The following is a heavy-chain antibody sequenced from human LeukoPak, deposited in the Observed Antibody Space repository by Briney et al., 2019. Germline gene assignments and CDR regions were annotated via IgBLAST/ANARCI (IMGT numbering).Heavy chain of an antibody. CDR1: GFTFSSYA. CDR3: AKGGPPSNIVVVPAAVYYYYYMDV. CDR2: ISGSGGST. Sequence: GGSLRLSCAASGFTFSSYAMSWVRQAPGKGLEWVSAISGSGGSTYYADSVKGRFTISRDNSKNTLYLQMNSLRAEDTAVYYCAKGGPPSNIVVVPAAVYYYYYMDVWGKGTTVTVSS. V-gene: IGHV3-23*01. D-gene: IGHD2-2*01. J-gene: IGHJ6*03.